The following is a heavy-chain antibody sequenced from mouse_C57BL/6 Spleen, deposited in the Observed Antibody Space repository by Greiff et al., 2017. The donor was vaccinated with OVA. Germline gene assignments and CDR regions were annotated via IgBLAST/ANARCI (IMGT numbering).Heavy chain of an antibody. J-gene: IGHJ4*01. CDR3: TRSDGNYPYYYAMDY. CDR1: GYTFTDYE. V-gene: IGHV1-15*01. Sequence: QVQLKESGAELVRPGASVTLSCKASGYTFTDYEMPWVKQTPVHGLEWIGAIYPETGGTAYNQKFKGKAILTADKSSSTAYMELRSLTSEDSAVYYCTRSDGNYPYYYAMDYWGQGTSVTGSS. D-gene: IGHD2-1*01. CDR2: IYPETGGT.